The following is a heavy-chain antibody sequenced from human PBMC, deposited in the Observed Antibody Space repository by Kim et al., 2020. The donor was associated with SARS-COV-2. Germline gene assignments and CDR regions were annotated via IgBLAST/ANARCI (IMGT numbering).Heavy chain of an antibody. Sequence: SETLSLTCTVSGGSISSGGYYWSWIRQHPGKGLEWIGYIYYSGSTYYNPSLKSRVTISVDTSKNQFSLKLSSVTAADTAVYYCARVSGGMGGRGRLGELQTDDYWGQGTLVTVSS. CDR3: ARVSGGMGGRGRLGELQTDDY. V-gene: IGHV4-31*03. CDR1: GGSISSGGYY. D-gene: IGHD3-16*01. CDR2: IYYSGST. J-gene: IGHJ4*02.